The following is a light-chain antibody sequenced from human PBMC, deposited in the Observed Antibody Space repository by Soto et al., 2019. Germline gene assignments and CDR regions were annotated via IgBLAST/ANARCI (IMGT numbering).Light chain of an antibody. CDR1: QSVSSD. CDR2: GAS. V-gene: IGKV3-15*01. Sequence: DIVMTQSPATLAVSPCERAALSSRASQSVSSDFAWYQQIPGQAPRLLIYGASSRATGIPARFSGSGSGTEFTLTISSLEPEDFAVYYCQQRSNWPLTFGGGTKVDIK. CDR3: QQRSNWPLT. J-gene: IGKJ4*01.